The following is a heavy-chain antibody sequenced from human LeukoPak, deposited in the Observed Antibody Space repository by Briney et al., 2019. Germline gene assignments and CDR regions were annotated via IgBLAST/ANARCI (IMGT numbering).Heavy chain of an antibody. CDR2: IYYSGST. D-gene: IGHD5-12*01. CDR1: GGSISSSSYY. Sequence: SETLSLTCTVSGGSISSSSYYWGWIRQPPGKGLEWIGSIYYSGSTYYNPSLKSRATISVDTSKNQFSLKLSSVTAADTAVYYCTRDQRSGYSGYDYYYYYYMDVWGKGTTVTVSS. J-gene: IGHJ6*03. V-gene: IGHV4-39*07. CDR3: TRDQRSGYSGYDYYYYYYMDV.